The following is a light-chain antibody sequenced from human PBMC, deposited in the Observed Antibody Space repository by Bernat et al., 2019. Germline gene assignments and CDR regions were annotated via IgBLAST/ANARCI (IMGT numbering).Light chain of an antibody. CDR1: QNVNRW. Sequence: DIQMTQSPSTLSASVGCRVTITCWASQNVNRWLAWYQQRPGKAPKLLISKASDLESGVPSSFTGSGSGTEFTLTINSLQPDDFATYYCQQYTTYPLTFGGGTKVEI. CDR3: QQYTTYPLT. CDR2: KAS. J-gene: IGKJ4*01. V-gene: IGKV1-5*03.